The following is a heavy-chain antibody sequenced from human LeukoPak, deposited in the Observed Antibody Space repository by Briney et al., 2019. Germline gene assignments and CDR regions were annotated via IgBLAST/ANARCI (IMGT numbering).Heavy chain of an antibody. CDR3: ARVLSSGWTPYYYYYGMDV. V-gene: IGHV4-34*01. CDR2: INHSGST. J-gene: IGHJ6*02. Sequence: YPSETLSLTCAVYGGSFSGYYWSWIRQPPGKGLEWIGEINHSGSTNYNPSLKSRVTISVDTSKNQFSLKLSSVTAADTAVYYCARVLSSGWTPYYYYYGMDVWGQGTLVTVSS. D-gene: IGHD6-19*01. CDR1: GGSFSGYY.